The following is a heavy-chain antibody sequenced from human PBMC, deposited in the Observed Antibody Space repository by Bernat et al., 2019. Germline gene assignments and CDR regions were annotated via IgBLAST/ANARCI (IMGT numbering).Heavy chain of an antibody. J-gene: IGHJ5*02. CDR2: IYWADDK. D-gene: IGHD3-10*01. CDR3: ANSVGVGGGVRGVTNLPRNWFDP. V-gene: IGHV2-5*02. CDR1: GFSLSTSGVG. Sequence: QITLKESGPTLVKPTQTLTLTCTFSGFSLSTSGVGVGWIRQPPGKALEWLALIYWADDKRYSPSLKSRLTITKDTTKNKVALTMTNMDPVDTATYYCANSVGVGGGVRGVTNLPRNWFDPWGQGTLVTVSS.